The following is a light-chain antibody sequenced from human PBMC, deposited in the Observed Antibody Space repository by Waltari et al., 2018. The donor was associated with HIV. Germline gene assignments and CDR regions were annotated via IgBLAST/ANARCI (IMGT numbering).Light chain of an antibody. J-gene: IGLJ2*01. CDR2: EVT. V-gene: IGLV2-8*01. CDR3: SSYGDSLKVL. CDR1: SSDIVAYDF. Sequence: QSALTQPPSASGSLGQPVTISCTGSSSDIVAYDFVSWFQQHPHSAPKLLLYEVTRRPSTVSDRFSGSRSGNTAFLTVAGLQPDDEATYFCSSYGDSLKVLFGGGTNVTVL.